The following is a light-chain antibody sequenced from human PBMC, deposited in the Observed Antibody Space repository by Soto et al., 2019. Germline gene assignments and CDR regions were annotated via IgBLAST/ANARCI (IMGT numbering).Light chain of an antibody. CDR3: ISYTSSSTLGV. CDR2: DVS. V-gene: IGLV2-14*01. Sequence: QSALTQPASVSGSPGQSITISCTGTSSDVGGYNYVSWYQQHPGKAPKLMIYDVSNRPSGVSNRFSGSKSGNTASLTISGRQAEDEADYYCISYTSSSTLGVFGGGTKVTVL. J-gene: IGLJ2*01. CDR1: SSDVGGYNY.